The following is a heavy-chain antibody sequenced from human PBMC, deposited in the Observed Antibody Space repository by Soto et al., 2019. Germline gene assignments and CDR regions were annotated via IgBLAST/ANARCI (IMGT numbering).Heavy chain of an antibody. V-gene: IGHV3-15*01. J-gene: IGHJ4*02. CDR2: IKSKTDGGTT. D-gene: IGHD6-6*01. CDR1: GFIFNNAW. Sequence: PGGSLRLSCATSGFIFNNAWMTWVRQAPGKGLEWVGRIKSKTDGGTTDYAAPVKGRFTISRDDSKNTLYLQMNSLKAEDSAVYYCTTDYDCTSARCPWSGKYSRSSDYWGQGTLVTVSS. CDR3: TTDYDCTSARCPWSGKYSRSSDY.